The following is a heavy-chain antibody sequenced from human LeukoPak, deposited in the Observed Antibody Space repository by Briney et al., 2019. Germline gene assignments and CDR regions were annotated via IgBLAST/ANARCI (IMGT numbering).Heavy chain of an antibody. Sequence: GRSLILSCAASGFTFSDYYMSWIRPAPGKGLEGVSYISSSCSTIYYADSVKGRFTISRDNAKNSLYLQMNSLRAEDTAVYYCAREYCSSTSCSLDGMDVWGQGTTVTVSS. CDR2: ISSSCSTI. J-gene: IGHJ6*02. V-gene: IGHV3-11*01. CDR1: GFTFSDYY. CDR3: AREYCSSTSCSLDGMDV. D-gene: IGHD2-2*01.